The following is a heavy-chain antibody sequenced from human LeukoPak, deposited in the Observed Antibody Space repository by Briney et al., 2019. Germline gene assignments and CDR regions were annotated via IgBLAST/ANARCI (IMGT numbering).Heavy chain of an antibody. Sequence: ASVKVSCKASGYTFTSYGISWVRQAPGQGLEWMGWISAYNGNTNYAQKLQGRVTMTTDTSTSTAYMELRSLRSDDTAVYYCARARAIIVGATSEYYYYYYMDVWGKGTTVTISS. CDR2: ISAYNGNT. D-gene: IGHD1-26*01. J-gene: IGHJ6*03. V-gene: IGHV1-18*01. CDR3: ARARAIIVGATSEYYYYYYMDV. CDR1: GYTFTSYG.